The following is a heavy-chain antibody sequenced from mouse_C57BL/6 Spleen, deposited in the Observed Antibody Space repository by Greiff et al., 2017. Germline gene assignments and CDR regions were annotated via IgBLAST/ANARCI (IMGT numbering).Heavy chain of an antibody. CDR1: GFTFSSYT. Sequence: EVHLVESGGGLVKPGGSLKLSCAASGFTFSSYTMSWVRQTPEKRLEWVATISGGGGNTYYPDSVKGRFTISRDNAKNTLYLQMSSLRSEDTALYYWARPFGRGYFDYWGQGTTLTVSS. J-gene: IGHJ2*01. V-gene: IGHV5-9*01. CDR3: ARPFGRGYFDY. CDR2: ISGGGGNT.